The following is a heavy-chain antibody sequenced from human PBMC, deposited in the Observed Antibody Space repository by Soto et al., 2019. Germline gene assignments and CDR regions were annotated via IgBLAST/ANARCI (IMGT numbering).Heavy chain of an antibody. J-gene: IGHJ3*02. Sequence: QVQLVESGGGVVQPGRSLRLSCAASGFTFSSYGMHWVRQAPGKGLEWVAVISYDGSNKYYADSVKGRFTISRDNSKNTLYLQMNSLRAEDTAGYYCAKVYSSGWYGDIWGQGTMVTVSS. V-gene: IGHV3-30*18. D-gene: IGHD6-19*01. CDR1: GFTFSSYG. CDR2: ISYDGSNK. CDR3: AKVYSSGWYGDI.